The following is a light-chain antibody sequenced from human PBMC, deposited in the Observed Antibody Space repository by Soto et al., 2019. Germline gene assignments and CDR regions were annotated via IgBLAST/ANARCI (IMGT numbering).Light chain of an antibody. J-gene: IGLJ1*01. V-gene: IGLV2-23*01. CDR2: EGN. CDR3: CSYAGSSTSLYV. Sequence: QSALTQPASVSGSPGQSITISCTGTSSDVGSYNLVSWYQQHPGKAPKLMIYEGNKRPSGVSNRFSGSKSGNTASLTISGLQAEDEADYYCCSYAGSSTSLYVFGTGTKLTVL. CDR1: SSDVGSYNL.